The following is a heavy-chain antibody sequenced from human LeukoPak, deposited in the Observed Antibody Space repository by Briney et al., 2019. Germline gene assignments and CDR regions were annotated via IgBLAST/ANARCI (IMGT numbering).Heavy chain of an antibody. J-gene: IGHJ4*02. CDR1: GGSFRGYY. Sequence: SETLSLTCAVYGGSFRGYYWSWIRQPPGKGLEWVGEINHSGSTNYNPSLKSRVTISVDTSKNQFSLKLSSVTAADTAVYYCARLRPRDYYYGSGSYYRTASYFDYWGQGTLVTVSS. CDR3: ARLRPRDYYYGSGSYYRTASYFDY. V-gene: IGHV4-34*01. D-gene: IGHD3-10*01. CDR2: INHSGST.